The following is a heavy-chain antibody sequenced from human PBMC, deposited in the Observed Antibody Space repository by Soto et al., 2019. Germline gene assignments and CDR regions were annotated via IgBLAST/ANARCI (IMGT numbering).Heavy chain of an antibody. Sequence: GESLKISCKGSGYSFTSYWIGWVRQMPGKGLEWMGIIYPGDSDTRYSPSFQGQVTISADKSISTAYLQWSSLKASDTATYYCARHPPYSGSSYYYYYGMDVWGQGTTVTVSS. D-gene: IGHD1-26*01. CDR2: IYPGDSDT. CDR3: ARHPPYSGSSYYYYYGMDV. V-gene: IGHV5-51*01. CDR1: GYSFTSYW. J-gene: IGHJ6*02.